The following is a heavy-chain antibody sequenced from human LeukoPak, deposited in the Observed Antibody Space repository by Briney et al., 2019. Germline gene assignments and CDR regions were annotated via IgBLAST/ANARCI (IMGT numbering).Heavy chain of an antibody. Sequence: KSSETLSLTCTVSGGSISSSSYYWGWIRQPPGKGLEWIGSIYYSGSTYYNPSLKSRVTISVDTSKNQFSLKLSSVTAADTAVYYCARDEFLGGITGTTWDRYFDYWGQGTLVTVSS. CDR2: IYYSGST. J-gene: IGHJ4*02. V-gene: IGHV4-39*07. CDR3: ARDEFLGGITGTTWDRYFDY. D-gene: IGHD1-20*01. CDR1: GGSISSSSYY.